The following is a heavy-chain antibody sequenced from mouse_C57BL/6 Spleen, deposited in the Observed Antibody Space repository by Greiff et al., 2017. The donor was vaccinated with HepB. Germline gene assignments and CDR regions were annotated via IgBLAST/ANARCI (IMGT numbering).Heavy chain of an antibody. V-gene: IGHV14-4*01. J-gene: IGHJ3*01. D-gene: IGHD1-1*01. Sequence: EVMLVESGAELVRPGASVKLSCTASGFNIKDDYMHWVKQRPEQGLEWIGWIDPENGDTEYASKFQGKATITADTSSNTAYLQLSSLTSEDTAVYYCTTSRATLRGFAYWGQGTLVTVSA. CDR1: GFNIKDDY. CDR2: IDPENGDT. CDR3: TTSRATLRGFAY.